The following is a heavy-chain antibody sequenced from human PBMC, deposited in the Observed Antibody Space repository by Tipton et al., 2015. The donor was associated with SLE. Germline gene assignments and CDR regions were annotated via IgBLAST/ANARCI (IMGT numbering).Heavy chain of an antibody. CDR1: GGSSSSTSYY. Sequence: TLSLTCSVSGGSSSSTSYYCNWIRQPAGKGLEWVGRVYTTGVTNYNPSLKSRVTMSVDTSKNQFSLKLSSVTAADTAVYFCARPIVGVAAFHIWSPGTMVTVSS. D-gene: IGHD1-26*01. CDR2: VYTTGVT. J-gene: IGHJ3*02. V-gene: IGHV4-61*02. CDR3: ARPIVGVAAFHI.